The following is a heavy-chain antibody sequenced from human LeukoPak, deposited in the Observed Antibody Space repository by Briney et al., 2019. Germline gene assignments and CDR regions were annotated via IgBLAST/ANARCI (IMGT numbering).Heavy chain of an antibody. V-gene: IGHV1-3*03. CDR3: ARGPYSGYEGYYFDY. D-gene: IGHD5-12*01. CDR1: GYTFTSYA. CDR2: INAGNGNK. Sequence: ASVKVSCKASGYTFTSYAMHWVRQAPGQRLEWMGWINAGNGNKKYSQEFQGRVTITRDTSASTAYMELSSLRSEDMAVYYCARGPYSGYEGYYFDYWGQGTLVTVSS. J-gene: IGHJ4*02.